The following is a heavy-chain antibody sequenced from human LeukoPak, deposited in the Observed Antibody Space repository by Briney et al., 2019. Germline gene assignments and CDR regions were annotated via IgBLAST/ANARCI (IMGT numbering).Heavy chain of an antibody. V-gene: IGHV1-46*01. CDR2: INPSGGST. Sequence: ASVKVSCTASGYTFTSYYMHWVRQAPGQGLEWMGIINPSGGSTSYAQKFQGRVTMTRDTSTSTVYMELSSLRSEDTAVYYCARDAVYYDFWSGYHSWFDPWGQGTLVTVSS. D-gene: IGHD3-3*01. J-gene: IGHJ5*02. CDR3: ARDAVYYDFWSGYHSWFDP. CDR1: GYTFTSYY.